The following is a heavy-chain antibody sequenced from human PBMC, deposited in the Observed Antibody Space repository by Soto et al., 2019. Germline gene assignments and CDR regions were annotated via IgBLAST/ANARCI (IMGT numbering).Heavy chain of an antibody. CDR2: IWYDGSNK. V-gene: IGHV3-33*01. Sequence: QVQLVESGGGVVQPGRSLRLSCAASGFTFSSYGMHWVRQGPGKGLEWVALIWYDGSNKYYADSVKGRFTVSRDNSKNTLYLQMNSLRADATALYYCARDPLTSSAHWLDPWGQGTLVTVSS. D-gene: IGHD2-2*01. J-gene: IGHJ5*02. CDR1: GFTFSSYG. CDR3: ARDPLTSSAHWLDP.